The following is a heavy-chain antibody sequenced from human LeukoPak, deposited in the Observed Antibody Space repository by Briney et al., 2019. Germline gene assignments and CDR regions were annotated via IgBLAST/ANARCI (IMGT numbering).Heavy chain of an antibody. CDR2: ISSSGNTI. V-gene: IGHV3-48*03. CDR3: ARAGYYFDY. J-gene: IGHJ4*02. CDR1: GFTFSSYE. Sequence: QAGGSLRLSCAASGFTFSSYEMKWVRQAPGKGLEWVSYISSSGNTIYYADSVKGRFTISRDNAKNSLYLQMNSLRAEDTAVYYCARAGYYFDYWGQGTLVTVSS. D-gene: IGHD3-10*01.